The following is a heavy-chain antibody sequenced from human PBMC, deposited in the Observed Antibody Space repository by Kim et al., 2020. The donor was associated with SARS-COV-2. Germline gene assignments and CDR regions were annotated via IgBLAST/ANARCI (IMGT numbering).Heavy chain of an antibody. CDR1: GVSISSYY. CDR2: VFHSGST. J-gene: IGHJ6*01. CDR3: LRLHGDHDPNFDSKYVMDV. V-gene: IGHV4-59*08. Sequence: SETLSLTCTVSGVSISSYYWTWIRQPPGKGLEWIGYVFHSGSTNYNPSLQSRVTMSVDTSKNLFSLKLTSVTAADTAVYYCLRLHGDHDPNFDSKYVMDV. D-gene: IGHD4-17*01.